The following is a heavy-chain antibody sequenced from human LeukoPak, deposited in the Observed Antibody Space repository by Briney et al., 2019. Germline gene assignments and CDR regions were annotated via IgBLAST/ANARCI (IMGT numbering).Heavy chain of an antibody. CDR1: GGSISSGDYY. CDR2: IYYGGST. Sequence: SETVSLTCTVSGGSISSGDYYWSWIRQPPGKGLEWIGYIYYGGSTYYNPSLKSRVTISVDTSKNQFSLKLSSVTAADTAVYYCARGAYDFWSGYQNWFDPWGQGTLVTVSS. CDR3: ARGAYDFWSGYQNWFDP. D-gene: IGHD3-3*01. V-gene: IGHV4-30-4*01. J-gene: IGHJ5*02.